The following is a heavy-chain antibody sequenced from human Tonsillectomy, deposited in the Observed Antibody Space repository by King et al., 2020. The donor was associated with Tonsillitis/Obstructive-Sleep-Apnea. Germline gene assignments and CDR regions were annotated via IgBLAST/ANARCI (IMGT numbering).Heavy chain of an antibody. CDR1: GGPISSYY. D-gene: IGHD3-10*02. CDR2: IYYSGST. Sequence: QLQESGPGLVKPSEPLSLPCTVSGGPISSYYWSWIRQPPGKGLEWIGSIYYSGSTNYHSSLKSRVTKSVDTSKTQFSLNLSAVTAADTAVYYCASDMLLEGGGDALDLWGRETIDSVSS. CDR3: ASDMLLEGGGDALDL. V-gene: IGHV4-59*01. J-gene: IGHJ3*01.